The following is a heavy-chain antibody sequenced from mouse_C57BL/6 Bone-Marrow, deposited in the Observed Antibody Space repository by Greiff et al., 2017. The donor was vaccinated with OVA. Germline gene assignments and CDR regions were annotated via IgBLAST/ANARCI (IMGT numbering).Heavy chain of an antibody. V-gene: IGHV1-81*01. Sequence: VKLVESGAELARPGASVKLSCKASGYTFTSYGISWVKQRTGQGLEWIGEIYPRSGNTYYNEKFKGKATLTADKSSSTAYMELRSLTSEDSAVYFCARLYYYGSSPSYFDYWGQGTTLTVSS. CDR2: IYPRSGNT. CDR3: ARLYYYGSSPSYFDY. CDR1: GYTFTSYG. D-gene: IGHD1-1*01. J-gene: IGHJ2*01.